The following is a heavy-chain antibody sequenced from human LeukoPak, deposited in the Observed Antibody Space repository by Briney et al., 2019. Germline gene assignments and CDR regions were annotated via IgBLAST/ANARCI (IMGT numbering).Heavy chain of an antibody. CDR3: AGQGY. CDR1: GFTFDDYA. CDR2: ISWNSGSI. Sequence: GGSLRLSCAASGFTFDDYAMHWVRQAPGKGLEWVSGISWNSGSIGYADSVKGRFTISRDNAKNSLYLQMNSLGAEDTALYYCAGQGYWGQGTLVTVSS. J-gene: IGHJ4*02. V-gene: IGHV3-9*01.